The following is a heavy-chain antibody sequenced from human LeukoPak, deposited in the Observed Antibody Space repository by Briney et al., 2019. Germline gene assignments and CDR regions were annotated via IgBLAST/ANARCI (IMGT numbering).Heavy chain of an antibody. Sequence: SETLSLTCTVSGVSISSHYWSWIRQPPGKGLEWIGYMFDSESTKDNPSLKSRITLSADTSKNQFSLRLSSVTAADTAVYYCATIKRGSIYGYFDFWGQGTLVTVSS. V-gene: IGHV4-59*11. J-gene: IGHJ4*02. D-gene: IGHD5-18*01. CDR3: ATIKRGSIYGYFDF. CDR1: GVSISSHY. CDR2: MFDSEST.